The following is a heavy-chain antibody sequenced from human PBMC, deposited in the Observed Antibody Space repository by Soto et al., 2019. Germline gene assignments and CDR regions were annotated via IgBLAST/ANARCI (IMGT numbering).Heavy chain of an antibody. CDR1: GFTFSSYA. CDR2: ISGSGGST. CDR3: ANGYCSSTSCQANYYYYYGMDV. Sequence: GGSLRLSCAASGFTFSSYAMIWVRQAPGKGLEWVSAISGSGGSTYYADSVKGRFTISRDNSKNTLYLQMNSLRAEDTAVYYCANGYCSSTSCQANYYYYYGMDVWGQGTTVTVSS. D-gene: IGHD2-2*01. V-gene: IGHV3-23*01. J-gene: IGHJ6*02.